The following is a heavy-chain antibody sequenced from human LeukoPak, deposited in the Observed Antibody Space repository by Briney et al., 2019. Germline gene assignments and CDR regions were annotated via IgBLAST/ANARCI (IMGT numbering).Heavy chain of an antibody. CDR2: IWYDGSNK. V-gene: IGHV3-33*01. Sequence: PGRSLRLSCAASGFTFSSYGMHWVRQAPGKGLEWVAVIWYDGSNKYYADSVKGRFTISRDNSKNTLYLQMNCLRAEDTAVYYCASSPLWFGEQYFDYWGQGTLVTVSS. D-gene: IGHD3-10*01. CDR3: ASSPLWFGEQYFDY. J-gene: IGHJ4*02. CDR1: GFTFSSYG.